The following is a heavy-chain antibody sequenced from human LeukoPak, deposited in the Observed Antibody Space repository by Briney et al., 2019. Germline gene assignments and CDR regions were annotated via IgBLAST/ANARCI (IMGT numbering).Heavy chain of an antibody. V-gene: IGHV3-7*01. Sequence: GGSLRLSCAASGFTFSSYWMSWVRQAPGKGLEWVANIKQDGSEKYYVDSVKGRFTISRDNAKNSLYLQMNSLRAEDTAVYYCAKGRGNPTLDYWGQGTLVTVSS. CDR1: GFTFSSYW. J-gene: IGHJ4*02. CDR3: AKGRGNPTLDY. D-gene: IGHD1-14*01. CDR2: IKQDGSEK.